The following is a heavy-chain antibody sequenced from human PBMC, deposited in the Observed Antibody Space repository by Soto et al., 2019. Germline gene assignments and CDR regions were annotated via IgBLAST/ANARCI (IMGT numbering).Heavy chain of an antibody. D-gene: IGHD3-3*01. CDR2: IYYSGST. V-gene: IGHV4-39*01. Sequence: QLQLQESGPGLVKPSETLSLTCTVSGGSISSSSYYWGWIRQPPGKGLEWIGSIYYSGSTYYNPSLKSRVTISVDTSKNQFSLKLSSVTAADTAVYYCARHNDFWSGYYADYYYYYGMDVWGQGTTVTVSS. CDR1: GGSISSSSYY. CDR3: ARHNDFWSGYYADYYYYYGMDV. J-gene: IGHJ6*02.